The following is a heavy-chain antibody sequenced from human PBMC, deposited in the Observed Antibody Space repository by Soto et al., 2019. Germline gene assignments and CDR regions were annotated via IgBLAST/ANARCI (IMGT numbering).Heavy chain of an antibody. D-gene: IGHD6-13*01. CDR2: IWDDGSNK. CDR1: GFTFSSYG. CDR3: AKDQGSSWYEIDY. J-gene: IGHJ4*02. Sequence: PGGSLRLSCAASGFTFSSYGMHWVRQAPGKGLEWVAVIWDDGSNKNYADSVKGRFTISRDNSKNTLYLQMNSLRAEDTAVYYCAKDQGSSWYEIDYWGQGTLVTVAS. V-gene: IGHV3-33*06.